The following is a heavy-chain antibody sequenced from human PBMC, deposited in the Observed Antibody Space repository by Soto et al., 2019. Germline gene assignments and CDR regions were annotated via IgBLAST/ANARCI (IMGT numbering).Heavy chain of an antibody. J-gene: IGHJ5*02. CDR2: IYYSGST. D-gene: IGHD3-16*01. Sequence: PSETLSLTCTVSGGSISSGGYYWSWIRQHPWKGLEWIGYIYYSGSTYYNPSLKSRVTISVDTSKNQFSLKLSSVTAADTAVYYCARVGGINWFDPWGQGTLVTVSS. V-gene: IGHV4-31*03. CDR1: GGSISSGGYY. CDR3: ARVGGINWFDP.